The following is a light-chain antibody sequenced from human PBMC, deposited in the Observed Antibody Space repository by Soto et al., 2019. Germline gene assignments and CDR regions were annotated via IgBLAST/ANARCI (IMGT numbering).Light chain of an antibody. CDR3: GSYTSSTTVV. Sequence: QSVLTQPASVSGSPGQSITISCTGTSSDVGGYNYVSWYQQHPGKAPKLMIYEVSNRPSGVSNRFSGSKSGNTASLTISGLQAEDEADYYCGSYTSSTTVVFGGGTQLTVL. J-gene: IGLJ2*01. V-gene: IGLV2-14*01. CDR1: SSDVGGYNY. CDR2: EVS.